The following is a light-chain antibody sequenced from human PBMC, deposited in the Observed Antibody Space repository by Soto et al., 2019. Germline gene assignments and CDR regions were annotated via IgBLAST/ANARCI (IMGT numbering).Light chain of an antibody. Sequence: DIVMTQSPDSLAVSLGESATINCKSSQSVLYSSNNNNYLAWYQQKPGQPPKLLIYWASTRESGVPDRFSGSGSGTDFTLTISSLQAEDVAVYYCQQYYSTPITFGQGTRLEIK. V-gene: IGKV4-1*01. CDR1: QSVLYSSNNNNY. CDR2: WAS. CDR3: QQYYSTPIT. J-gene: IGKJ5*01.